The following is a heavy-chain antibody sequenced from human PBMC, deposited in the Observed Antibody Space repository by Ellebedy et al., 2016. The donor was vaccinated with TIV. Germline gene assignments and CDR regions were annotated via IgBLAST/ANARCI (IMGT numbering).Heavy chain of an antibody. Sequence: SQTLSLTCAISGDSVSSNSAAWNWIRQSPSRGLEWLGRTYYRSKWYNDYAVSVKSRITINPDTSKNQFSLQLNSVTPEDTAVYYCARAYYYDSSGYYYFLYYFDYWGQGTLVTVSS. CDR2: TYYRSKWYN. V-gene: IGHV6-1*01. CDR1: GDSVSSNSAA. D-gene: IGHD3-22*01. J-gene: IGHJ4*02. CDR3: ARAYYYDSSGYYYFLYYFDY.